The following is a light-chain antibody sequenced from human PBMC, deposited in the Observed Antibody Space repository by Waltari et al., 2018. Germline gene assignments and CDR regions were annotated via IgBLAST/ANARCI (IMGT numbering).Light chain of an antibody. CDR3: NQLISFPIT. CDR2: AAS. V-gene: IGKV1-9*01. Sequence: TCRATPGISSSLACNQQKPGKALKLLIYAASTLQRGVPSRLGGSGSGTDFPLTISSLQPEVFDIFYCNQLISFPITFGPGTRLEIK. J-gene: IGKJ5*01. CDR1: PGISSS.